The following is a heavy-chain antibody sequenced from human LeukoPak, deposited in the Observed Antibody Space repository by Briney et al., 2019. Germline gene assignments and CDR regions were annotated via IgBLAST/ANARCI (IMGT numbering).Heavy chain of an antibody. J-gene: IGHJ4*02. CDR2: INPNSGET. CDR1: GYTFTGYY. D-gene: IGHD6-25*01. CDR3: GTLLSNAACDY. V-gene: IGHV1-2*02. Sequence: ASVTVSCKASGYTFTGYYMHWVRQAPGQGLEWMGWINPNSGETKYEQKFQGRVTMTRDTSISTAYMELSRLRSDETAVYYCGTLLSNAACDYWGQGTLVTVSS.